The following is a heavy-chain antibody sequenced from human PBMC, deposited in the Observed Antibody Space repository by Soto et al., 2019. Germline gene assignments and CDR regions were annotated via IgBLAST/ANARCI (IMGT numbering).Heavy chain of an antibody. V-gene: IGHV1-24*01. J-gene: IGHJ3*02. Sequence: GASVKVSCKASGYTFTNLSMHWVRQAPGQRFEWMGGFNPEDGDTIYAQKFQGRVTMTEDTSTNTAYMELSSLRSEDTAVYYCATDRSYDILTGPDAFDIWGQGTMVTVSS. CDR3: ATDRSYDILTGPDAFDI. CDR1: GYTFTNLS. D-gene: IGHD3-9*01. CDR2: FNPEDGDT.